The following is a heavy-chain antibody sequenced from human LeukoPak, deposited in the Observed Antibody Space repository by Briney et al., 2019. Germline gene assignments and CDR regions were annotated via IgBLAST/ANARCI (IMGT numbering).Heavy chain of an antibody. V-gene: IGHV4-34*01. CDR1: GGSFSGYY. J-gene: IGHJ3*02. Sequence: SETLSLTCAVYGGSFSGYYWSWIRQPPGKGLEWIGEINHSGSTNYNPSLKGRVTISVDTSKNQFSLKLSSVTAADTAVYYCASFPIVVVTAIRGPDAFDIWGQGTMVTVSS. D-gene: IGHD2-21*02. CDR2: INHSGST. CDR3: ASFPIVVVTAIRGPDAFDI.